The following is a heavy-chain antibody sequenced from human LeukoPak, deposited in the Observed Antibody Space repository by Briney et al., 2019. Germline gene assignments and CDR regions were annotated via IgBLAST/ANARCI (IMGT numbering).Heavy chain of an antibody. Sequence: GGSLRLSCAASGFTSSSYSMNWVRQAPGKGLEWVSYISSSSSTIYYADSVKGRFTISRDNAKNSLYLQMNSLRAEDTAVYYCARGSRAFDIWGQGTMVTVSS. CDR3: ARGSRAFDI. CDR1: GFTSSSYS. J-gene: IGHJ3*02. CDR2: ISSSSSTI. V-gene: IGHV3-48*04.